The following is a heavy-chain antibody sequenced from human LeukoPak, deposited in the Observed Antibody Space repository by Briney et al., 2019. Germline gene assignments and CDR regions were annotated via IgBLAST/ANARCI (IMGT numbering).Heavy chain of an antibody. CDR3: ARVDREVRGVIDY. CDR2: INPNSGGT. CDR1: GYTFTGYY. V-gene: IGHV1-2*02. J-gene: IGHJ4*02. D-gene: IGHD3-10*01. Sequence: ASVKVSCKASGYTFTGYYMHWVRQAPGQGLEWMGWINPNSGGTNYAQKFQGRVTMTRDTSISTAYMELSRLRSDDTAVYYCARVDREVRGVIDYWGQGTLVTVSS.